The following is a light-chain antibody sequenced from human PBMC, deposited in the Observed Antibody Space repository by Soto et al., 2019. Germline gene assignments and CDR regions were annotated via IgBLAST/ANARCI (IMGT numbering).Light chain of an antibody. V-gene: IGKV3-15*01. CDR1: QSVSSK. CDR3: QHRNNWPLT. Sequence: EIVMTQSPATLSVSPGERATLSCRASQSVSSKLAWYQQKTGQAPRLLIYGASTRATGIPARFSGSGSGTEFTLTISSLEPEDFAVYYCQHRNNWPLTFGGGTTVEIK. CDR2: GAS. J-gene: IGKJ4*01.